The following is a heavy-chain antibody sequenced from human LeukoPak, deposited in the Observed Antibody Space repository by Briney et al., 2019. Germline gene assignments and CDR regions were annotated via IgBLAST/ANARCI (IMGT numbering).Heavy chain of an antibody. J-gene: IGHJ4*02. CDR3: VRGDYSSGWHLDY. CDR1: GGSFSGYY. D-gene: IGHD6-19*01. CDR2: INHSGST. V-gene: IGHV4-34*01. Sequence: SETLSLTCAVYGGSFSGYYWSWIRQPPGKGLEWIGEINHSGSTNYNPSLKSRVTISVDTSKNQFSLKLSSVTAADTAVYFCVRGDYSSGWHLDYWGQGTLVTVSS.